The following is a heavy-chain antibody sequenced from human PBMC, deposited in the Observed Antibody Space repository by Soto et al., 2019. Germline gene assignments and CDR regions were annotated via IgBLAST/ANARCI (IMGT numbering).Heavy chain of an antibody. CDR3: ARITRSGGDYFDY. J-gene: IGHJ4*02. Sequence: GASVKVSCKASGGTFSSYTFSWVRQAPGQGLEWMGRIIPMLGIANYAQKFQGRVTITADKSTSTAYMELSSLRSEDTAVYYCARITRSGGDYFDYWGQGTLVTSPQ. CDR2: IIPMLGIA. D-gene: IGHD2-15*01. CDR1: GGTFSSYT. V-gene: IGHV1-69*02.